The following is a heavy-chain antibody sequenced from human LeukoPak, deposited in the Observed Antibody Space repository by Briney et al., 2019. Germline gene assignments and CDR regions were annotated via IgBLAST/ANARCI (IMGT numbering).Heavy chain of an antibody. D-gene: IGHD5-12*01. J-gene: IGHJ6*03. CDR2: IYYSGST. V-gene: IGHV4-39*07. CDR3: ARGKWATIYYYMDV. CDR1: GGSISSSSYY. Sequence: SETLSLTCTVSGGSISSSSYYWGWIRQPPGKGLEWIGSIYYSGSTYCNPSLKSRVTISVDTSKNQFSLKLSSVTAADTAVYYCARGKWATIYYYMDVWGKGTTVTVSS.